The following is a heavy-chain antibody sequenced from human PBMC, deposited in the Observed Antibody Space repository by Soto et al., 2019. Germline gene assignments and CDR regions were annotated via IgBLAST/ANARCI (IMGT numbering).Heavy chain of an antibody. Sequence: EVQLLESGGGLVQPGGSLRLSCAASGFTFSSYAMSWVRQAPGKGLEWVSAISGSGANTYYADSVKGRFTISRDNSKNTLYLQMNSLRAEDTAVYYCAKTHSAPYSSGMYGMDVWGQGTTVTVSS. J-gene: IGHJ6*02. CDR2: ISGSGANT. D-gene: IGHD6-19*01. CDR3: AKTHSAPYSSGMYGMDV. CDR1: GFTFSSYA. V-gene: IGHV3-23*01.